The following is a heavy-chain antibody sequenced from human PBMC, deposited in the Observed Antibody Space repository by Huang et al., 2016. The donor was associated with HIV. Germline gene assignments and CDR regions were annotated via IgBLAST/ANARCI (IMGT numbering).Heavy chain of an antibody. CDR1: GGSFSGYY. D-gene: IGHD4-17*01. J-gene: IGHJ4*02. V-gene: IGHV4-34*01. CDR3: ARRRMGYGGAPFDY. CDR2: INHSGST. Sequence: QVQLQQWGAGLLKPSETLSLTCAVYGGSFSGYYWSWIRQPPGKGLEWIGEINHSGSTNYNPSLKSRVTTSVDPSKNQFSLKLSSVTAADTAVDYCARRRMGYGGAPFDYWGQGTLVTVSS.